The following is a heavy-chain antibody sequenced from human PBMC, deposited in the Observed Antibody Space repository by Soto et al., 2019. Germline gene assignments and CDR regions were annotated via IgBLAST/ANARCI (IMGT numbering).Heavy chain of an antibody. J-gene: IGHJ6*02. CDR3: ARDYRGELDYYYYGMDV. CDR2: IWYDGSNK. Sequence: GGFLRLSCAASGFTFRSLGVHWVRQAPGKGLEWVAVIWYDGSNKYYADSVKGRFTISRDNSKNTLYLQMNSLRAEDTAVYDCARDYRGELDYYYYGMDVWGQGTTVTVSS. D-gene: IGHD3-10*01. V-gene: IGHV3-33*01. CDR1: GFTFRSLG.